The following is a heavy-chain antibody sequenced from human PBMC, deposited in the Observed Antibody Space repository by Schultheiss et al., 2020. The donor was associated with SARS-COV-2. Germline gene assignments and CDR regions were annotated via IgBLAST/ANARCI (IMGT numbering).Heavy chain of an antibody. V-gene: IGHV3-33*08. D-gene: IGHD4-17*01. J-gene: IGHJ4*02. Sequence: GESLKISCAASGFTFSSYSMNWVRQAPGKGLEWVAVIWYDGSNKYYADSVKGRFTISRDNSKNTLYLQMNSLRAEDTAVYYCARDSSYGDQGSYFDYWGQGTLVTVSS. CDR3: ARDSSYGDQGSYFDY. CDR2: IWYDGSNK. CDR1: GFTFSSYS.